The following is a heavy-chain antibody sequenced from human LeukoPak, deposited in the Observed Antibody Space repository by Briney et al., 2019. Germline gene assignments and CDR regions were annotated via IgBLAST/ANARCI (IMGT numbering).Heavy chain of an antibody. D-gene: IGHD3-22*01. CDR2: INPTGGNT. J-gene: IGHJ4*02. CDR3: ARSRTGSYYDSSGYFDY. Sequence: GASVKVSCKASGYTFTSYGISWVRQAPGQGLEWMGIINPTGGNTNYAQKFQGRVTMTRDTSTSTVYMELSSLRSEDTAVYYCARSRTGSYYDSSGYFDYWGQGTLVTVSS. CDR1: GYTFTSYG. V-gene: IGHV1-46*01.